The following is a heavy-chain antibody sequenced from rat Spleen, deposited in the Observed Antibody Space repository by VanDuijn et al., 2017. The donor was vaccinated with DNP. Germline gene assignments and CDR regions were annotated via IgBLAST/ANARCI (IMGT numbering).Heavy chain of an antibody. CDR3: TRKIN. Sequence: QVQLKESGPGLVQPSQTLSLTCPVSGFSLTSYGVSWVRQPPGKGLEWIAAISSVGGTYYNSALKSRLSISRDTSKSQVFLKMDSLQTEDTAIYFCTRKINWGQGVMVTVSS. V-gene: IGHV2S8*01. CDR2: ISSVGGT. CDR1: GFSLTSYG. J-gene: IGHJ2*01.